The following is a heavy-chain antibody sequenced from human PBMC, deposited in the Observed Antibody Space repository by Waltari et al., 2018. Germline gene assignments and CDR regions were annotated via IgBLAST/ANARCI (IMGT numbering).Heavy chain of an antibody. CDR2: INGDESTT. J-gene: IGHJ4*02. V-gene: IGHV3-74*01. Sequence: EVQLVESGGGLVQPGGSLRPSCSASGLSFSTYWMHWVRQGPGKGLVWVSRINGDESTTNYADSVKGRFTISRDNAKNTLYLQMNSLRAEDMAVYYCAAPHSTSWYVSDYWGQGALVTVSS. D-gene: IGHD2-2*01. CDR3: AAPHSTSWYVSDY. CDR1: GLSFSTYW.